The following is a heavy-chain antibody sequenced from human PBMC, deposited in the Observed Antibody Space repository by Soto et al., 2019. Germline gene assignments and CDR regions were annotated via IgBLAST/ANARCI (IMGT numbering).Heavy chain of an antibody. Sequence: EVQLVESGGGLVQPGGSLRLSCAASGFTFSSYSMNWVRQAPGKGLEWVSYISSSSSTIYYADSVKGRFTISRDNAKNSLYLQMNSLRDEDTAVYYCARDRGYSSSWSWFDPWGQGTLVTVSS. J-gene: IGHJ5*02. CDR3: ARDRGYSSSWSWFDP. CDR2: ISSSSSTI. CDR1: GFTFSSYS. V-gene: IGHV3-48*02. D-gene: IGHD6-13*01.